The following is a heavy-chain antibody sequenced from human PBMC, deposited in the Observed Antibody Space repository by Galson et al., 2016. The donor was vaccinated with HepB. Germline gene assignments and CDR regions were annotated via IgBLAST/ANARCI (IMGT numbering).Heavy chain of an antibody. V-gene: IGHV3-74*01. CDR2: INSDESNT. CDR1: GFTFSSYG. Sequence: SLRLSCAASGFTFSSYGMHWVRQAPGKGLVWVSRINSDESNTNHADSVKGRFTISRDNAKNTLYLQMNSLRAEDTAVYYCARGGGYYYFDYWGQGNLVTVSS. J-gene: IGHJ4*02. D-gene: IGHD2-21*01. CDR3: ARGGGYYYFDY.